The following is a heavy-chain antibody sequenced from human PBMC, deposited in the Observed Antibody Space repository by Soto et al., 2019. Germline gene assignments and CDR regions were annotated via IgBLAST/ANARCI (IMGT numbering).Heavy chain of an antibody. Sequence: PSETLSLTCTVSGGSISSSSYYWGWIRQPPGKGLEWIGSIYYSGSTYYNPSLKSRVTISVDTSKNQFSLKLSSVTAADTAVYYCASPSLWFGEEGNYYYYYGMDVWGQGTTVTVSS. D-gene: IGHD3-10*01. CDR1: GGSISSSSYY. V-gene: IGHV4-39*01. CDR3: ASPSLWFGEEGNYYYYYGMDV. J-gene: IGHJ6*02. CDR2: IYYSGST.